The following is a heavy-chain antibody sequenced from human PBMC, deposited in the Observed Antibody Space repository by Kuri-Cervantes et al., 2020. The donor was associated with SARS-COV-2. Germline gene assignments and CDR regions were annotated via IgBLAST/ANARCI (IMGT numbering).Heavy chain of an antibody. V-gene: IGHV4-39*01. CDR1: GGSISSSSYY. CDR3: ARHRWFDT. CDR2: INHSGST. Sequence: SETLSLSCTVSGGSISSSSYYWGWIRQPQGKGLEWIGEINHSGSTNDNPSLKSRVTISVATSKNQFSLKLSSVTAADTAVYYCARHRWFDTWGQGTLVTVSS. J-gene: IGHJ5*02.